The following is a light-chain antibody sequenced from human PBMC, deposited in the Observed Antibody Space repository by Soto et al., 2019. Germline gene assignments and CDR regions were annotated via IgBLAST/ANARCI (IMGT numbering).Light chain of an antibody. V-gene: IGKV3-20*01. CDR2: ATS. CDR1: LTVNSDY. Sequence: EIGLTQSPGTLSLSPGETATLSCRARLTVNSDYLAWFQQRPGQAPRLLIFATSRRATDIPGRFSGSGSGTDFTLAIRRLEPEDFAVYYCHQFGYSPRTFGQGTKAE. J-gene: IGKJ1*01. CDR3: HQFGYSPRT.